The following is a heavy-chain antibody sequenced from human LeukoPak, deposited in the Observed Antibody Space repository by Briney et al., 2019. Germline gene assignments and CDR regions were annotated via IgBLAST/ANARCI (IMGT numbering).Heavy chain of an antibody. V-gene: IGHV3-21*01. CDR2: ISSSSSYI. Sequence: GGSLRLSCAASGFTFSSYSMNWVRQAPGKGLEWVSSISSSSSYIYYADSVKGRFTISRDNAKNSLYPQMNSLRAEDTAVYYCASTTDGYYDYWGQGTLVTVSS. D-gene: IGHD4-17*01. CDR1: GFTFSSYS. J-gene: IGHJ4*02. CDR3: ASTTDGYYDY.